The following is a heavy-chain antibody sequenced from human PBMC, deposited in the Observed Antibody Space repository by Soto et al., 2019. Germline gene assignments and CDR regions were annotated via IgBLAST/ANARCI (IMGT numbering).Heavy chain of an antibody. D-gene: IGHD4-17*01. CDR3: ARLRDDYGDYVTDV. CDR2: IYYSGST. J-gene: IGHJ6*02. Sequence: QVQLQESGPGLVKPSQTLSLTCTVSGGSISSGGYYWSWIRQHPGKGLEWIGYIYYSGSTYYNPSLKSRVTRSVDTSKNQFSLKLSSVTAADTAVYYCARLRDDYGDYVTDVWGQGTTVTVSS. CDR1: GGSISSGGYY. V-gene: IGHV4-31*03.